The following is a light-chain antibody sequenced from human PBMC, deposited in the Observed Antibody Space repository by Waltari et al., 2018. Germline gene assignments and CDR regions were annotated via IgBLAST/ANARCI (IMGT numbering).Light chain of an antibody. J-gene: IGLJ3*02. CDR1: ASHPEGHG. V-gene: IGLV1-44*01. CDR3: ASWDDILNGRV. CDR2: LNN. Sequence: QSVLTQSPSASGAPGQRVTITCSGSASHPEGHGVAWYQQLPGTAPKLLMYLNNQRPSGVPDRFSGSKSGTSASLAISGLQSEDEADYYCASWDDILNGRVFGGGTKVTVL.